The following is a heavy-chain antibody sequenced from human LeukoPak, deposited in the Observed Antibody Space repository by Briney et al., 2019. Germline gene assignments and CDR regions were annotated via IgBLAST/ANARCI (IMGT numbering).Heavy chain of an antibody. CDR3: AKDRSSGWNLGLTGLDY. CDR2: ISRGGDST. J-gene: IGHJ4*02. Sequence: GGPLSLSCAASGLTFTSYAMNWVRQAPGKGLEWVSSISRGGDSTYYADSVKGRFTISRDNSKSTVFLQMNSLRAEDTAVYYWAKDRSSGWNLGLTGLDYWGQGTLVTVSS. CDR1: GLTFTSYA. D-gene: IGHD6-19*01. V-gene: IGHV3-23*01.